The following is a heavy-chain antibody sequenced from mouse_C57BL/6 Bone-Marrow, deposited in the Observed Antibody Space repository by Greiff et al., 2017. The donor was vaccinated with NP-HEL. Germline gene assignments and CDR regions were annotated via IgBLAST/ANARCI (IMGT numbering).Heavy chain of an antibody. CDR2: IDPEDGDT. Sequence: VQLQQSGAELVRPGASVKLSCTASGFNIKDYYMHWVKQRPEQGLEWIGRIDPEDGDTEYAPKFQGKATMTADTSSNTAYLQLSSLTSEDTAVYYCTKTDGYYLAWYFDVWGTGTTVTVSS. J-gene: IGHJ1*03. V-gene: IGHV14-1*01. CDR3: TKTDGYYLAWYFDV. D-gene: IGHD2-3*01. CDR1: GFNIKDYY.